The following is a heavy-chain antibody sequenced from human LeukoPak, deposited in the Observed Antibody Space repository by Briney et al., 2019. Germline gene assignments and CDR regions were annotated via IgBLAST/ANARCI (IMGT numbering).Heavy chain of an antibody. J-gene: IGHJ4*02. V-gene: IGHV1-8*01. CDR1: GYTFTSYD. D-gene: IGHD6-13*01. Sequence: GASVKVSCKASGYTFTSYDINWVRQATGQGLEWMGWMNPNSGNTGYAQKFQGRVTMTRNTPISTAYMELSSLRSEDTAVYYCASYSSSWYYFDYWGQGILVTVSS. CDR2: MNPNSGNT. CDR3: ASYSSSWYYFDY.